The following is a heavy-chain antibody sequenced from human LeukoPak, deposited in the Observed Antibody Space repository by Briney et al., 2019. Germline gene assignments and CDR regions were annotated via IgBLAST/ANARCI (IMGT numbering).Heavy chain of an antibody. D-gene: IGHD1-26*01. CDR2: ISSSGSTI. V-gene: IGHV3-11*01. J-gene: IGHJ4*02. Sequence: GGSLRLSCAASGFVFSDYYMSWIRQAPGKGLEWVSYISSSGSTIYYADSVKGRFTISRDNAKNSLYLQMNSLRAEDTAVYYCARKQKVSSDYSPYWGQGTLVTVSS. CDR3: ARKQKVSSDYSPY. CDR1: GFVFSDYY.